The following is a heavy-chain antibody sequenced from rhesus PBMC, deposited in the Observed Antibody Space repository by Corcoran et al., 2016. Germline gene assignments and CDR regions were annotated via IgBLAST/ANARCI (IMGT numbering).Heavy chain of an antibody. CDR1: GGSYSECHR. J-gene: IGHJ4*01. CDR3: ARERCTGSGYYHLCGY. V-gene: IGHV4S10*01. Sequence: QVQLQESRPGVVKPPELLSPTCGVSGGSYSECHRWRWIRQPPGKGLEWIGYIDGSRTSTNYNPSLKSRVTISKDTSKNQFSLKLSSVTAADTAVYYCARERCTGSGYYHLCGYWGQGVLVTVSS. CDR2: IDGSRTST. D-gene: IGHD2-21*01.